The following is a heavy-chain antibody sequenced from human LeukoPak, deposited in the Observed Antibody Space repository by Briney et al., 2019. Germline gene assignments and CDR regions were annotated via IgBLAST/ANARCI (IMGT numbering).Heavy chain of an antibody. V-gene: IGHV1-2*02. J-gene: IGHJ4*02. CDR1: GYTFTGYY. CDR3: ARNHIASFDY. D-gene: IGHD6-13*01. Sequence: ASVKVSCKASGYTFTGYYLHWVRQAPGQGLEWMGWINPNSGDTNYTQKFQGRVTMTRDTSISTAYMELSSLRSDDTAVYYCARNHIASFDYWGQGTLVTVSS. CDR2: INPNSGDT.